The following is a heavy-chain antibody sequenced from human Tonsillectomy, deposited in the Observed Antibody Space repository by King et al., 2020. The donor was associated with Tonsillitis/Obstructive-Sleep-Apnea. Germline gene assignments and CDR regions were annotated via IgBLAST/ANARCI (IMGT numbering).Heavy chain of an antibody. J-gene: IGHJ4*02. D-gene: IGHD2-15*01. V-gene: IGHV2-5*02. CDR3: AHSVRRPYCSGGSCYAFDH. Sequence: ITLKESGPTLVKPTQTLTLTCTFSGFSLRTSGVGVGWIRQPPGKDLEGLALIYWDDVERCIPPWKSRLNITKATSKNQVVLTLTDMDPVDTATYYCAHSVRRPYCSGGSCYAFDHWGQGTLVTVSS. CDR2: IYWDDVE. CDR1: GFSLRTSGVG.